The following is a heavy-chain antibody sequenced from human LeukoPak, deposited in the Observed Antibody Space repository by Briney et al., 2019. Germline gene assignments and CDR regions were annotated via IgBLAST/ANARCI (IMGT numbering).Heavy chain of an antibody. CDR1: GYTFTSYG. V-gene: IGHV1-18*01. J-gene: IGHJ6*03. Sequence: GASVKVSCKASGYTFTSYGISWVRQAPGQGLEWMGWISAYNGNTNYARKLQGRVTMTTDTSTSTAYMELRSLRSDDTAVYYCARALVRVYYYYYMDVWGKGTTVTVSS. CDR3: ARALVRVYYYYYMDV. D-gene: IGHD4-23*01. CDR2: ISAYNGNT.